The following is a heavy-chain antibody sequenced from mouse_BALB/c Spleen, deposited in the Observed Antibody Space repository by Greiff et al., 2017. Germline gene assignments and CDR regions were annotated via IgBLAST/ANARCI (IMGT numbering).Heavy chain of an antibody. CDR1: GYTFTSYT. J-gene: IGHJ3*01. V-gene: IGHV1-4*02. CDR3: ARGATTGAWFAY. Sequence: QVQLKESAAELARPGASVKMSCKASGYTFTSYTMHWVKQRPGQGLEWIGYINPSSGYTEYNQKFKDKTTLTADKSSSTAYIQLSSLTSEDSAVYYCARGATTGAWFAYWGQGTLVTVSA. CDR2: INPSSGYT. D-gene: IGHD2-12*01.